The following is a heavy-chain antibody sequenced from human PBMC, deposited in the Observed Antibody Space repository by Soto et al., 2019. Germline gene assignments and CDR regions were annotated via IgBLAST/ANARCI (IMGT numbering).Heavy chain of an antibody. Sequence: PGGSLRLSCAASGFTFDDYAMHWVRQAPGKGLEWVSGISWNSGSIGYADTVKGRYTISRDNAKNYLYLQMNSLRAEARAFYYWEKDRGAGVLHPGGRGTLV. CDR3: EKDRGAGVLHP. CDR1: GFTFDDYA. D-gene: IGHD3-16*01. J-gene: IGHJ4*02. V-gene: IGHV3-9*01. CDR2: ISWNSGSI.